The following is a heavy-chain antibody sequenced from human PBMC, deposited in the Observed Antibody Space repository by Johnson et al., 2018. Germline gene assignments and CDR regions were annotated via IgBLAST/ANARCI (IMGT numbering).Heavy chain of an antibody. J-gene: IGHJ6*03. CDR1: GFTFSSYS. V-gene: IGHV3-21*01. CDR3: AGPYSSSWYYYYMDV. Sequence: EVQLVESGGGLVKPGGSLRLSCAASGFTFSSYSMNWVRQAPGKGLEWVSSISSSSSYIYYADSVKGRFTISRDNAKSSLYLQMNSRGAGDTAVYYCAGPYSSSWYYYYMDVWGKGTTVTVSS. CDR2: ISSSSSYI. D-gene: IGHD6-13*01.